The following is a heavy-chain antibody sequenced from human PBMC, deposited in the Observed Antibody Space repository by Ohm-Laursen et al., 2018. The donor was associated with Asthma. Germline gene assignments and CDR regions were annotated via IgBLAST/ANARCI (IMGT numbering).Heavy chain of an antibody. J-gene: IGHJ4*02. CDR3: ARDADEYQLLRGFDY. D-gene: IGHD2-2*01. V-gene: IGHV3-30-3*01. Sequence: RSLRLSCTASGFTFSSYAMHWVRQAPGKGLEWVAVISYDGSNKYYADSVKGRFTISRDNSKNTLYLQMNSLRAEDTAVYYCARDADEYQLLRGFDYWGQGTLVTVSS. CDR2: ISYDGSNK. CDR1: GFTFSSYA.